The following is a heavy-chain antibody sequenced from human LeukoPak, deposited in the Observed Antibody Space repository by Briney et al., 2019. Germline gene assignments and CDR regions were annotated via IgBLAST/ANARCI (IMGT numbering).Heavy chain of an antibody. V-gene: IGHV4-39*01. CDR2: IYYGGST. Sequence: SETLSLTCTVSGGSISSSYYWGWIRQPPGKGLDWIGSIYYGGSTYYNPPLRSRVTTSVDTSKNQFSLKLSSVTAADTAVYYCARHVGIAARTFDYWGQGTLVTVSS. CDR1: GGSISSSYY. J-gene: IGHJ4*02. D-gene: IGHD6-6*01. CDR3: ARHVGIAARTFDY.